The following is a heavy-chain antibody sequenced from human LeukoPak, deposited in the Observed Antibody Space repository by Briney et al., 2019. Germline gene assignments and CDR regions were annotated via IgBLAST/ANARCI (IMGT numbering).Heavy chain of an antibody. V-gene: IGHV3-53*01. CDR3: ARGPRITIFGVVIPPFDY. CDR2: IYSGGST. Sequence: GGSLRLSCAASGFTDSSNYMCWVRQAPGKGLEWVSVIYSGGSTYYADSVKGRFTISRDNSKNTLYLQMNSLRAEDTAVYYCARGPRITIFGVVIPPFDYWGHGTLVTVSS. J-gene: IGHJ4*03. CDR1: GFTDSSNY. D-gene: IGHD3-3*01.